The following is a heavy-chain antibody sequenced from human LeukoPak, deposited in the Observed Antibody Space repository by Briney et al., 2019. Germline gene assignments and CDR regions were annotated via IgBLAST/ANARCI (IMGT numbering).Heavy chain of an antibody. V-gene: IGHV3-21*04. J-gene: IGHJ4*02. CDR3: ARDSRHLTSTRGGLKESRGAFFDY. CDR1: GFTFNTYT. CDR2: ITASSTAI. Sequence: GGSLRLSCAASGFTFNTYTMNWVRQAPGKGLEWVSSITASSTAIYSADSVKGRFTISRDNAKNFLYLQMNSLRAEDTALYYCARDSRHLTSTRGGLKESRGAFFDYWGQGTLVTVSS. D-gene: IGHD2-2*01.